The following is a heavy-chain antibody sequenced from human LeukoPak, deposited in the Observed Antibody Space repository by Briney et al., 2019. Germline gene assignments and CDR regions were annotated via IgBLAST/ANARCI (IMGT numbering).Heavy chain of an antibody. CDR2: INSDGSST. CDR3: ARGLGYCSGGSCGQYYYYGMDV. CDR1: GFTFSFYW. J-gene: IGHJ6*02. Sequence: GGSLRLSCAASGFTFSFYWMHWVRQAPGKGLVWVSRINSDGSSTSYADSVKGRFTTSRDNAKNTLYLQMNSLRAEDTAVYYCARGLGYCSGGSCGQYYYYGMDVWGQGTTVTVSS. D-gene: IGHD2-15*01. V-gene: IGHV3-74*01.